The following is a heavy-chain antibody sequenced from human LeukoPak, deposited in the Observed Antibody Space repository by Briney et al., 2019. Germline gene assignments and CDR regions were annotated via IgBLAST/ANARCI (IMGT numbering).Heavy chain of an antibody. CDR3: ASTTVVVPAAIEYYYYGMDV. J-gene: IGHJ6*02. Sequence: ASVKVSCKASGYTFTSYGISWVRQAPGQGLEWMGWISAYNCNTNYAQKLQGRVTMTTDTSTSTAYMELRSLRSDDTAVYYCASTTVVVPAAIEYYYYGMDVWGQGTTVTVSS. D-gene: IGHD2-2*02. CDR1: GYTFTSYG. V-gene: IGHV1-18*01. CDR2: ISAYNCNT.